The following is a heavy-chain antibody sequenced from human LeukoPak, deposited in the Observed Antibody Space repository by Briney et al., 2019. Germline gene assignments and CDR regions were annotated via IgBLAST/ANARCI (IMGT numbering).Heavy chain of an antibody. D-gene: IGHD3-3*01. J-gene: IGHJ4*02. CDR1: GNIITSYA. CDR2: INSNTGKP. Sequence: GASVKVSCKASGNIITSYAMNWVRQAPGQGLEWMGWINSNTGKPRYAQGFPGRFVFSWDKSVNTAYLQISSVKTEDTAVYYCARGPDITVFGVHFDFWGQGTLVTVSS. V-gene: IGHV7-4-1*02. CDR3: ARGPDITVFGVHFDF.